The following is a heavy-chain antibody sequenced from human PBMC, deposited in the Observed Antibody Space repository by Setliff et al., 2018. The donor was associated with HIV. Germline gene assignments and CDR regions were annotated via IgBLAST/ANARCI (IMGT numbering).Heavy chain of an antibody. J-gene: IGHJ6*03. V-gene: IGHV3-20*04. CDR3: VREIGNTMIPFGHNYYYMDV. D-gene: IGHD3-22*01. CDR2: ISWSGDRV. Sequence: GGSLRLSCVASGFDFEDYGMSWVRHTPGKGLEWVSGISWSGDRVDYADSVKGRFTISRDNAKDSLYLQMRGLRLEDTAMYYCVREIGNTMIPFGHNYYYMDVWGNGTTVTVSS. CDR1: GFDFEDYG.